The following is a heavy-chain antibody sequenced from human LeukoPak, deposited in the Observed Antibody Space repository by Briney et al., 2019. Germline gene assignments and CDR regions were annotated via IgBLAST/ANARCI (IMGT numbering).Heavy chain of an antibody. CDR1: GYTFTNFG. J-gene: IGHJ6*02. D-gene: IGHD3-16*01. Sequence: ASVKVSCKAFGYTFTNFGVSWVRQVPGQGLEWMGWISGYNGNTNYGQKVRGRVTMTTDTSTTTAYMELRSLRSDDTAVYYCARETRRLYYEDYYGMDVRGQGTTVTVSS. V-gene: IGHV1-18*01. CDR2: ISGYNGNT. CDR3: ARETRRLYYEDYYGMDV.